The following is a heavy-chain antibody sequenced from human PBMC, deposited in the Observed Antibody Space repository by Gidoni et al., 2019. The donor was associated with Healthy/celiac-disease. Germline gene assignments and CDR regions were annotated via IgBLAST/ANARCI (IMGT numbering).Heavy chain of an antibody. CDR3: TREGFGYYDSSGYYFSNWFDP. Sequence: EVQLVESGGGLVQPGRSLRLSCTAAGFTFGDYAMSWFRQAPGKGLEWVVFIRSKSYGGTTEYAASVKGRFTISRDDSKSIAYLQMNSLKTEDTAVYYCTREGFGYYDSSGYYFSNWFDPWGQGTLVTVSS. CDR2: IRSKSYGGTT. CDR1: GFTFGDYA. J-gene: IGHJ5*02. D-gene: IGHD3-22*01. V-gene: IGHV3-49*03.